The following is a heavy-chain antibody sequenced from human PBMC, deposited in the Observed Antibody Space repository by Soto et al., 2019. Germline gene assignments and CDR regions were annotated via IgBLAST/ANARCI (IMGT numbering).Heavy chain of an antibody. Sequence: QVQLVQSGAEVKKPGSSVKVSCRASGGTFRSYGISWVRQAPGQGLEWMGGIIPMFGAANYAERFHARFTITADESTSTAYMVLNSLRSEDTAVYYCATTTQMSGYYDMDVWGQGTTVTASS. CDR1: GGTFRSYG. D-gene: IGHD1-1*01. V-gene: IGHV1-69*01. CDR3: ATTTQMSGYYDMDV. J-gene: IGHJ6*02. CDR2: IIPMFGAA.